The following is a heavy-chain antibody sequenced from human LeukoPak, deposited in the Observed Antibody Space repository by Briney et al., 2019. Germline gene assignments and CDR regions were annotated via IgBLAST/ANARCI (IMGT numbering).Heavy chain of an antibody. CDR1: GFTFSSYA. J-gene: IGHJ4*02. Sequence: PGGSLRLSCAASGFTFSSYAMHWVRQAPGKGLEYVSAISSNGGSTYYANPVKGRFTISRDNSKNTLYLQMGSLRAEDMAVYYCARVRAGYGDYDYWGQGTLVTVSS. CDR3: ARVRAGYGDYDY. CDR2: ISSNGGST. D-gene: IGHD4-17*01. V-gene: IGHV3-64*01.